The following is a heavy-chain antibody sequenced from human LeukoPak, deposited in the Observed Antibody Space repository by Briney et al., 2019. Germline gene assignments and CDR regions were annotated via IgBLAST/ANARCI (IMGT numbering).Heavy chain of an antibody. Sequence: QSGGSLRLSCAASGFTFSNYWMNWVRQAPGKGLEWVASIKQDGSEKYYVDSVKGRFTISRDNAKNSLYLQMNSLRAEDTAVYYCARGYYDSSHYYRGGYWGQGTLVTVSS. D-gene: IGHD3-22*01. CDR1: GFTFSNYW. J-gene: IGHJ4*02. CDR3: ARGYYDSSHYYRGGY. CDR2: IKQDGSEK. V-gene: IGHV3-7*01.